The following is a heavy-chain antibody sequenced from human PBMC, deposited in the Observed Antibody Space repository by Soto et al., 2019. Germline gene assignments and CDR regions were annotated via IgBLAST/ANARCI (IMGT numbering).Heavy chain of an antibody. J-gene: IGHJ3*02. CDR3: AKETYSGSYLFAFDI. CDR2: IWYDGSNK. CDR1: GFTFSSYG. D-gene: IGHD1-26*01. Sequence: GGSLRLSCAASGFTFSSYGMHWVRQAPGKGLEWVAVIWYDGSNKYYADSVKGRFTISRDNSKNTLYLQMNSLRAEDTAVYYCAKETYSGSYLFAFDIWGQGTMVTVSS. V-gene: IGHV3-33*06.